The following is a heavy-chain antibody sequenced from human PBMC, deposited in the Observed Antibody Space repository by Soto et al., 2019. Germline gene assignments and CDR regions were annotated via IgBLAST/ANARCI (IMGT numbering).Heavy chain of an antibody. CDR1: GFTFSSYG. D-gene: IGHD2-8*01. Sequence: GGSLRLSCAASGFTFSSYGMHWVRQAPGKGLEWVAVIWYDGSNKYYADSVKGRFTISRDNSKNTLYLQMNSLRAEDTAVYYCARVARSAPCTNGVCFPHIYYYYYMDVWGKGTTVTVSS. CDR2: IWYDGSNK. CDR3: ARVARSAPCTNGVCFPHIYYYYYMDV. J-gene: IGHJ6*03. V-gene: IGHV3-33*01.